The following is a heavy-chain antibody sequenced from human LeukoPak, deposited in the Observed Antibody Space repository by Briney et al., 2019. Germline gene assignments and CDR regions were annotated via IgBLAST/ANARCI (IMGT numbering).Heavy chain of an antibody. D-gene: IGHD2-2*01. Sequence: PGGSLRLSCAASGFTFSSYSMNWVRQAPGKGLEWGSYISSSSSTIYYADSVKGRFTISRDNAKNSLYLPMNSLRAEDTAAYYCARDPERYLVVPAAGDYWGRGTLVTVSS. CDR1: GFTFSSYS. CDR2: ISSSSSTI. V-gene: IGHV3-48*01. CDR3: ARDPERYLVVPAAGDY. J-gene: IGHJ4*02.